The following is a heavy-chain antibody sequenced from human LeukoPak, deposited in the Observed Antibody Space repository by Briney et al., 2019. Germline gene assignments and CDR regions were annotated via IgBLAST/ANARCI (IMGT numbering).Heavy chain of an antibody. Sequence: SETLSLTCTVSGGSISSGGYYWTWIRQHPGKGLEWIGYIYYSGSTYYNPSLKSRVTISVYTSKNQFSLKLSSVTAADTAVFYCARVDIRSGGNYGMDVWGQGTTVTVSS. J-gene: IGHJ6*02. D-gene: IGHD2-15*01. V-gene: IGHV4-31*03. CDR1: GGSISSGGYY. CDR2: IYYSGST. CDR3: ARVDIRSGGNYGMDV.